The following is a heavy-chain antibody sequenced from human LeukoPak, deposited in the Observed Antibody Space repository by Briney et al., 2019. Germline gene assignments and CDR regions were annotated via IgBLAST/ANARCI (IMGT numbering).Heavy chain of an antibody. Sequence: SETLSLTCAVYGGSFSGYYWSWIRQPPGKGLEWSGEINHSGSTNDNPSLKSRVSISVDTSKNQFSLKLSSVTAADTAVYYCARGGLLYRYSCDYWGQGTLVTVSS. V-gene: IGHV4-34*01. J-gene: IGHJ4*02. CDR2: INHSGST. CDR3: ARGGLLYRYSCDY. D-gene: IGHD3-3*01. CDR1: GGSFSGYY.